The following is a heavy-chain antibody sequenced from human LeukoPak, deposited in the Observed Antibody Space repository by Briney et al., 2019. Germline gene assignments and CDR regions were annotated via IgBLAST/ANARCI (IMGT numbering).Heavy chain of an antibody. D-gene: IGHD3-3*01. Sequence: SETLSLTCSVSDGSINSDTYYWGWIRQPPGKGLEWIGYIYYSGSTNYNSSLKSRVTISVDTSKNQFSLKLSSVTAADTAVYYCARGHDFWSGYSAFDIWGQGTMVTVSS. CDR2: IYYSGST. V-gene: IGHV4-61*01. CDR3: ARGHDFWSGYSAFDI. CDR1: DGSINSDTYY. J-gene: IGHJ3*02.